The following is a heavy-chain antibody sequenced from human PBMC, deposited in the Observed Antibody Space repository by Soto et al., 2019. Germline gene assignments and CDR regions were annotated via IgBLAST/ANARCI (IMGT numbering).Heavy chain of an antibody. Sequence: GGSLRLSCAASGFSLSLYWMHWVRQAPGRGLEWVSRLSSDGFGAAYADSVKGRFFISRDIARNTPFLQMNSLRADDTAVYYCARDLGGPDYWGRGTSVTVSS. V-gene: IGHV3-74*03. D-gene: IGHD3-16*01. CDR3: ARDLGGPDY. J-gene: IGHJ4*02. CDR2: LSSDGFGA. CDR1: GFSLSLYW.